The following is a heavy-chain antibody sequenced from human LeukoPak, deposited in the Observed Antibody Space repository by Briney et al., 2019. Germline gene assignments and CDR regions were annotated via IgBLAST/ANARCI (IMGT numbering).Heavy chain of an antibody. CDR2: INHSGST. Sequence: PSETLSLTCTVSGGSISSGGYYWSWIRQPPGKGLEWIGEINHSGSTNYNPSLKSRVTISVDTSKNQFSLKLSSVTAADTAVYYCARGFSRGYGSGSYYNYWGQGTLVTVSS. CDR3: ARGFSRGYGSGSYYNY. CDR1: GGSISSGGYY. V-gene: IGHV4-39*07. D-gene: IGHD3-10*01. J-gene: IGHJ4*02.